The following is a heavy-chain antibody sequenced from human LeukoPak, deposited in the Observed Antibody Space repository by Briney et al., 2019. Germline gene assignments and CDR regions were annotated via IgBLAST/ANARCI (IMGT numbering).Heavy chain of an antibody. CDR1: GGSISSYY. Sequence: PSETLSLTCTVSGGSISSYYWSWIRQPPGKALEWIGYISYSGSTNYNPSLKSRVTISVDTSKNQFSLRLSSVTAADTAAYHCAKTTAGEQWLGYFDYWGQGTLVTVSS. CDR2: ISYSGST. V-gene: IGHV4-59*01. J-gene: IGHJ4*02. D-gene: IGHD6-19*01. CDR3: AKTTAGEQWLGYFDY.